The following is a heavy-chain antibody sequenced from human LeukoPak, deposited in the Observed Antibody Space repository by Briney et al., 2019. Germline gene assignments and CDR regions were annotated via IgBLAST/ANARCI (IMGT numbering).Heavy chain of an antibody. CDR1: GFTFSSYW. V-gene: IGHV3-74*01. CDR2: INTDGSIT. Sequence: PGGSLRLSCAASGFTFSSYWIHWVRQAPGKGLVWVSRINTDGSITTCADSVKGRFTISRDNAKNTLYLQMNSLRAEDTAVYYCAKNLTGPLDYWGQGTLVTVSS. J-gene: IGHJ4*02. CDR3: AKNLTGPLDY. D-gene: IGHD3-9*01.